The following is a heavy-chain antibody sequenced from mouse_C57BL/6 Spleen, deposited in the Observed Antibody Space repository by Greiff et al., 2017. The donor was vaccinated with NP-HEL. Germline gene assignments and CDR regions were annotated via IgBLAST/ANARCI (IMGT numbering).Heavy chain of an antibody. Sequence: QVQLQQSGAELVRPGASVKLSCKASGYTFTDYYINWVKQRPGQGLEWIARIYPGSGNTYYNEKFKGKATLTAEKSSSTAYMQLSSLTSEDSAVYFCARTDGPMDYWGQGTSVTVSS. CDR1: GYTFTDYY. J-gene: IGHJ4*01. D-gene: IGHD2-3*01. CDR3: ARTDGPMDY. V-gene: IGHV1-76*01. CDR2: IYPGSGNT.